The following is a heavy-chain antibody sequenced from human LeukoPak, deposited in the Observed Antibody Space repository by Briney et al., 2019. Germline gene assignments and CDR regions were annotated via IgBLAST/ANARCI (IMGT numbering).Heavy chain of an antibody. D-gene: IGHD5-18*01. J-gene: IGHJ4*02. V-gene: IGHV3-30*04. CDR2: ISYDGSNK. CDR1: GFTFSSYA. CDR3: ARALNSYGYSYELSDY. Sequence: PGGSLRLSCAASGFTFSSYAMHWVRQAPGKGLEWVAVISYDGSNKYYADSVKGRFTISRDNSKNTLYLQMNSLRAEDTAVYYCARALNSYGYSYELSDYWGQGTLVTVSS.